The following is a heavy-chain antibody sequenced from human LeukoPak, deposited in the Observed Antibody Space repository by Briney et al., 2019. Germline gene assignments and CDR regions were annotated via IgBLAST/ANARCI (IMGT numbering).Heavy chain of an antibody. J-gene: IGHJ4*02. CDR1: GFTFSNAW. V-gene: IGHV3-66*02. Sequence: PGGSLRLSCTASGFTFSNAWMTWVRQAPGKGLEWVSVIYSGGSTYYADSVKGRFTISRDNSKNTLYLQMNSLRAEDTAVYYCAGTIDYWGQGTLVTVSS. CDR3: AGTIDY. CDR2: IYSGGST.